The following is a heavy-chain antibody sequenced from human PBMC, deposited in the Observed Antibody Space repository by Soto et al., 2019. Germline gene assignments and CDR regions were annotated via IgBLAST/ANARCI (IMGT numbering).Heavy chain of an antibody. CDR3: VKDTVSGGSGGAWFDY. J-gene: IGHJ4*02. CDR2: MRGNGGRI. V-gene: IGHV3-23*01. Sequence: PGGSLRLSCAVSGFTFSNYAMTWVRQAPGKGLEWVSLMRGNGGRIFYADSVKGRFTISRDNSKNPLYLQMKSLRFEDTAVYYCVKDTVSGGSGGAWFDYWGQGTLATVSS. D-gene: IGHD3-10*01. CDR1: GFTFSNYA.